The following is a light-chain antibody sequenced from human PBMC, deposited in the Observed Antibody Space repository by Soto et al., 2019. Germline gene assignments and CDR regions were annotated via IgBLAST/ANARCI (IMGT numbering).Light chain of an antibody. J-gene: IGKJ1*01. CDR1: QIVRSTY. Sequence: VLTQSPGTLSLSPGESATLSCRASQIVRSTYLAWYQQTPGQAPRLLIYDASSRATDIPDRFSGSGSGTEFTLTISGLEPEDFAVYYCQHYGNSLWTFGQGTRVIFK. V-gene: IGKV3-20*01. CDR3: QHYGNSLWT. CDR2: DAS.